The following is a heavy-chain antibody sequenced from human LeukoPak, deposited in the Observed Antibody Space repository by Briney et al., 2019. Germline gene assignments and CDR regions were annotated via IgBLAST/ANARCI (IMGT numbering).Heavy chain of an antibody. V-gene: IGHV4-34*01. J-gene: IGHJ2*01. Sequence: KPSETLSPTCAVYGGSFSGYYWSWIRQPPGKGLEWIGEINHSGSTNYNPSLKSRVTISVDTSKNQFSLKLSSVTAADTAMYYCARRGYGYGYPWYFDLWGRGTLVTVSS. CDR1: GGSFSGYY. CDR3: ARRGYGYGYPWYFDL. CDR2: INHSGST. D-gene: IGHD5-18*01.